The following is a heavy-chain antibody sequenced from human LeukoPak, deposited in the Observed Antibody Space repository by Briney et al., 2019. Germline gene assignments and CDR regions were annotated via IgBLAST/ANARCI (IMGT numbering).Heavy chain of an antibody. J-gene: IGHJ4*02. CDR2: IWYDGSNK. V-gene: IGHV3-33*01. CDR1: GFTFSSYG. D-gene: IGHD3-22*01. Sequence: GRSLRLSCVASGFTFSSYGMHWVRQAPGKGLGWVAVIWYDGSNKYYAASVKGRFTISRDNSKSTLYLQMNSLRAEDTAVYYCARDFYYYDSSGCPDYWGQGTLVTVSS. CDR3: ARDFYYYDSSGCPDY.